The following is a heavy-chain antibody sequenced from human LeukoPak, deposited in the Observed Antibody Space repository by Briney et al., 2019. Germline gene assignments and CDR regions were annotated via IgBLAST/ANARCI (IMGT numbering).Heavy chain of an antibody. CDR1: GFTFSSYA. CDR2: ISYDGSNK. Sequence: QPGGSLRLSCAASGFTFSSYAMHWVRQAPGKGLEWVAVISYDGSNKYYADSVKGRFTISRDNSKNTLYLQMNSLRAEDTAMYYCARENWFDPWGQGTLVTVSS. V-gene: IGHV3-30*14. CDR3: ARENWFDP. J-gene: IGHJ5*02.